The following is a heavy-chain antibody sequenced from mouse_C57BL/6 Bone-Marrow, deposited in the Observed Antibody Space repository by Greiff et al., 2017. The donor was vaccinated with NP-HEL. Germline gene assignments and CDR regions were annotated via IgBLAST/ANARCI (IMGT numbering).Heavy chain of an antibody. Sequence: EVQGVESGGDLVKPGGSLKLSCAASGFTFSSYGMSWVRQTPDKRLEWVATISSGGSYTYYPDSVKGRFTISRDNAKNTLYLQMSSLKSEDTAMYYCARRGDWGQGTLVTVSA. CDR1: GFTFSSYG. CDR2: ISSGGSYT. V-gene: IGHV5-6*01. J-gene: IGHJ3*01. CDR3: ARRGD.